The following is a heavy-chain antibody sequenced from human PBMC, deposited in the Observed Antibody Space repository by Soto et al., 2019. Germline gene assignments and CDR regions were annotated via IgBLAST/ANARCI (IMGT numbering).Heavy chain of an antibody. J-gene: IGHJ4*02. CDR1: GFAITNYE. V-gene: IGHV3-48*03. CDR3: AREDGVVGATSAFDY. Sequence: VESLRLSCTAHGFAITNYEMNWIRQAPGKGLEWVSYIGRSGSPIYYTDFVKGRFTISTDSAKNSLSLQMNSLGAEDTAVYYCAREDGVVGATSAFDYWGQGTLVTVAS. CDR2: IGRSGSPI. D-gene: IGHD1-26*01.